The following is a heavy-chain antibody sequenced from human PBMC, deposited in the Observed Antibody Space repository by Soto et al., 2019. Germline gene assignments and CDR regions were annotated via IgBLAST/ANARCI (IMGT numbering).Heavy chain of an antibody. J-gene: IGHJ6*02. D-gene: IGHD3-3*01. V-gene: IGHV4-4*07. Sequence: SETLSLTCTVSGGSISSYYWSWIRQPAGKGLEWIGRIYTSGSTNYNPSLKSRVTMSVDTSKNQFSLKLSSVTAADTAVYYCARILGYDFWSGYLGRYYYGMDVWGQGTTVTVS. CDR1: GGSISSYY. CDR3: ARILGYDFWSGYLGRYYYGMDV. CDR2: IYTSGST.